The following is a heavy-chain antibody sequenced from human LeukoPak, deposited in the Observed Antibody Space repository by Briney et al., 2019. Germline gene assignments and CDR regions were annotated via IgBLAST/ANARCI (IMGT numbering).Heavy chain of an antibody. CDR2: INHSGST. CDR3: ARGPNYLYYDILTGYRPLYYFDY. V-gene: IGHV4-34*01. Sequence: SETLSLTCAVYGGSFSGYYWSWIRQPPGKGLEWIGEINHSGSTNYNPSLKSRVTISVDTSKNQFPLKLSSVTAADTAVYYCARGPNYLYYDILTGYRPLYYFDYWGQGTLVTVSS. J-gene: IGHJ4*02. D-gene: IGHD3-9*01. CDR1: GGSFSGYY.